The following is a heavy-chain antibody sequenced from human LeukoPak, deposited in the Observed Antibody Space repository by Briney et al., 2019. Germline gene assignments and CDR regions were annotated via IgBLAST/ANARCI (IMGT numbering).Heavy chain of an antibody. V-gene: IGHV3-48*01. CDR1: GFTFSSYS. Sequence: PGGSLRLSCAASGFTFSSYSMNGVRQAPGKGREWVSYISSSSSTIYYADSVKGRFIISRENARNFLYLQMNSLRAEDTAVYYCARDKTVIVPAAIGYWGQGTLVTVSS. CDR2: ISSSSSTI. D-gene: IGHD2-2*01. CDR3: ARDKTVIVPAAIGY. J-gene: IGHJ4*02.